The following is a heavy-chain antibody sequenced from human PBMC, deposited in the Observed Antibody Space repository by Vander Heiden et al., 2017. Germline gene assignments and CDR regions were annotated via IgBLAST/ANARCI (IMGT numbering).Heavy chain of an antibody. Sequence: QVQLQESGPGLVKPSQTLSLTCTVSGGSISSGGYYWSWIRQHPGKGLEWIGYIYYSGSTYYNPSLKSRVTISVDTSKNQFSLKLSSVTAADTAVYYCARLDIVVVPAAIQPDAFDIWGQGTMVTVSS. CDR1: GGSISSGGYY. CDR3: ARLDIVVVPAAIQPDAFDI. D-gene: IGHD2-2*02. J-gene: IGHJ3*02. V-gene: IGHV4-31*03. CDR2: IYYSGST.